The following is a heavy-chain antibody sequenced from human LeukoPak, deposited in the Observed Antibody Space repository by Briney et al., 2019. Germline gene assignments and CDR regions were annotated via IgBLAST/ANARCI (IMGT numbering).Heavy chain of an antibody. V-gene: IGHV4-39*01. Sequence: NPPETLSLTCTVSGGSISSSSYYWGWIRQAPGKGLAWIASIYYSGRTYYNPPLKSRVTISVDTSKNQFSLKLSSVTAADTAVYYCATLDGYFDYWGQGTLVTVSS. J-gene: IGHJ4*02. D-gene: IGHD5-24*01. CDR1: GGSISSSSYY. CDR2: IYYSGRT. CDR3: ATLDGYFDY.